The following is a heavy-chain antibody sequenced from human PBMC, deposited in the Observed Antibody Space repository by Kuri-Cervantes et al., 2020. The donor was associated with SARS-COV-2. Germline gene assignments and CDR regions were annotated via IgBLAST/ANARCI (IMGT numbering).Heavy chain of an antibody. CDR2: INPNSGGT. V-gene: IGHV1-2*02. Sequence: ASVKVSCKASGGTFSSYAISWVRQAPGQGLEWMGWINPNSGGTNYAQKFQGRVTMTRDTSISTAYMELSRLRSDDTAVYYCAILYWNDGNWFDPWGQGTLVTVSS. J-gene: IGHJ5*02. CDR1: GGTFSSYA. CDR3: AILYWNDGNWFDP. D-gene: IGHD1-1*01.